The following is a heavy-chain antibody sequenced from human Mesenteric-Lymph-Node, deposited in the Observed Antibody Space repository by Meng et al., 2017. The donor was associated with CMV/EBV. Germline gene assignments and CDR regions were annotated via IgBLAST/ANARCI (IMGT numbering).Heavy chain of an antibody. CDR2: IYSGGST. CDR3: AREAIYYYGMDV. Sequence: GESLKISCAASGFTVSSNYMSWVRQAPGKGLEWVSVIYSGGSTYYADSVKGRFTISRDNSKNTLYLQMNSLRAEDTAVYYCAREAIYYYGMDVWGQGTTVTVSS. V-gene: IGHV3-53*01. J-gene: IGHJ6*02. CDR1: GFTVSSNY.